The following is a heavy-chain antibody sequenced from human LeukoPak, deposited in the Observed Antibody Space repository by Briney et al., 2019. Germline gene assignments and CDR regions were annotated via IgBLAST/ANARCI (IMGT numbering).Heavy chain of an antibody. Sequence: PSETLSLTCTVSGGSISSYYWSWIRQPPRKGLEWIGYIHYTGSTNYNPSLKSRVTISVDTSKNQFSLKLSSVTAADTAMYFCARPRVVAATTSHAAFDIWGQGTLVSVSS. J-gene: IGHJ3*02. V-gene: IGHV4-59*01. CDR1: GGSISSYY. CDR3: ARPRVVAATTSHAAFDI. CDR2: IHYTGST. D-gene: IGHD2-15*01.